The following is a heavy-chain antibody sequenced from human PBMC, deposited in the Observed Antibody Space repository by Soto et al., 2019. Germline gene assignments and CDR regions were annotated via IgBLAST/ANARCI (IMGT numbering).Heavy chain of an antibody. D-gene: IGHD4-17*01. J-gene: IGHJ6*02. CDR2: INPSGGST. V-gene: IGHV1-46*01. CDR1: GYTFTGYY. CDR3: ARDSEDYGDYGFLYHFSLTYGMDV. Sequence: ASVKVSCKASGYTFTGYYMHWVRQAPGQGLEWMGIINPSGGSTSYAQKFQGRVTMTRDTSTSTVYMELSSLRSEDTAVYYCARDSEDYGDYGFLYHFSLTYGMDVWGQGTTVTVSS.